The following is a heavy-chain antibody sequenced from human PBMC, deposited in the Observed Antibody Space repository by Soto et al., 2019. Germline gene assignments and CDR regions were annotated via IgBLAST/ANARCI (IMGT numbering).Heavy chain of an antibody. V-gene: IGHV3-23*01. CDR3: TGTGTYHDSIGFLY. CDR2: ISGSGGST. CDR1: GFTFSSYG. J-gene: IGHJ4*02. Sequence: EVQLLESGGGLVQPGGSLRLSCAASGFTFSSYGLSWVRQAPGKGLEWVSGISGSGGSTYYADSVKGRFTISRDNSKNTLYLQMNSLRAEDTAVYYCTGTGTYHDSIGFLYWGQGTLVTVSS. D-gene: IGHD3-22*01.